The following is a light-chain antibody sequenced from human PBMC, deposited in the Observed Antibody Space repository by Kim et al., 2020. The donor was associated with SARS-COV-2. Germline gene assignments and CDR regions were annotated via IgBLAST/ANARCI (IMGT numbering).Light chain of an antibody. CDR3: QHYGTSPLN. CDR2: GAS. V-gene: IGKV3-20*01. Sequence: PGERATVSCSASQSVSSNYLACYQQKPGQAPRLLIYGASSRATGIPDRFSGSGSETDFILTISRLDPEEFAVYYCQHYGTSPLNFGGGTKVDIK. J-gene: IGKJ4*01. CDR1: QSVSSNY.